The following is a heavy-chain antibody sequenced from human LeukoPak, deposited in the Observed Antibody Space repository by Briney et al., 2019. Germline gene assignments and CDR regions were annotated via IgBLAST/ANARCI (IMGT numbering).Heavy chain of an antibody. D-gene: IGHD3-22*01. CDR2: IDRSGSSI. Sequence: PGGSLRLSCAASGLTLSDYYMSWIRQTPGKGLEWVSYIDRSGSSIYYADSVRGRFTVSRDNAKNSLFLQMNNLRAEDTAVYYCARVPLPYDSSGYYTPYYFDYWGRGTLVTVSS. V-gene: IGHV3-11*04. CDR3: ARVPLPYDSSGYYTPYYFDY. CDR1: GLTLSDYY. J-gene: IGHJ4*02.